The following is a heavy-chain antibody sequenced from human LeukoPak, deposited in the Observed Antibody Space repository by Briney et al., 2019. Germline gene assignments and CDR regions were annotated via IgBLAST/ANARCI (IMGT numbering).Heavy chain of an antibody. CDR1: GGSFSGYY. CDR2: INHSGST. CDR3: ARVGGYYDSSGYMVDY. Sequence: SETLSLTCAVYGGSFSGYYWSWIRQPPGKGLEWIGEINHSGSTNYNPSLKSRVTISVDTSKNQFSLKLSSMTAADTAVYYCARVGGYYDSSGYMVDYWGQGTLVTVSS. V-gene: IGHV4-34*01. J-gene: IGHJ4*02. D-gene: IGHD3-22*01.